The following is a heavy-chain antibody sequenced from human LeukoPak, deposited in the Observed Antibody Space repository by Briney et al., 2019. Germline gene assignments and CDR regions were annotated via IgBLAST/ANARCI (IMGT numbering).Heavy chain of an antibody. V-gene: IGHV7-4-1*02. CDR3: ARTYDYGDYSIDY. J-gene: IGHJ4*02. D-gene: IGHD4-17*01. CDR1: GYTFTSYG. Sequence: ASVKVSCKASGYTFTSYGISWVRQAPGQGLEWMGWINTNTGNPTYAQGFTGRFVFSLDTSVSTAYLQISSLKAEDTAVYYCARTYDYGDYSIDYWGQGTLVTVSS. CDR2: INTNTGNP.